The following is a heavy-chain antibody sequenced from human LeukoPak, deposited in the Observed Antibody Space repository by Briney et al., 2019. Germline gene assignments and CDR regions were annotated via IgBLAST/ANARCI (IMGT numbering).Heavy chain of an antibody. D-gene: IGHD2-2*01. CDR3: ARGLGYCTSTTCLLPFDY. V-gene: IGHV3-53*01. J-gene: IGHJ4*02. CDR1: RFTVTTYY. CDR2: IYSGGST. Sequence: GGSLRLSCAASRFTVTTYYMTWVRHAPGKGLECVSVIYSGGSTYYADSVKGRFTVSRDNSKNTLYLQMNSLRAEDTAMYYCARGLGYCTSTTCLLPFDYWGQGTLVTVSS.